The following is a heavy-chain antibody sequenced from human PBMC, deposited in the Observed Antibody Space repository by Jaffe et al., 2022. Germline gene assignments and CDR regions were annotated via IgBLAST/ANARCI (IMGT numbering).Heavy chain of an antibody. CDR1: GYSFTSYW. Sequence: EVQLVQSGAEVKKPGESLKISCKGSGYSFTSYWIGWVRQMPGKGLEWMGIIYPGDSDTRYSPSFQGQVTISADKSISTAYLQWSSLKASDTAMYYCVLPNQRSETGSGYDFGYWGQGTLVTVSS. J-gene: IGHJ4*02. CDR3: VLPNQRSETGSGYDFGY. V-gene: IGHV5-51*03. CDR2: IYPGDSDT. D-gene: IGHD5-12*01.